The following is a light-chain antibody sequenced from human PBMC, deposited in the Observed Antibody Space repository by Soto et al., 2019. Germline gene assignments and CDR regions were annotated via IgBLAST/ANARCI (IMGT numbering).Light chain of an antibody. CDR1: QRLSTY. Sequence: DIVLTQSPATLSLSPGERATLSCRASQRLSTYLAWYQQKTGQAPRLLIYDTSKKATGVPTRFSGSGFETDFTLTISSREPESFAVSFCQRRSNWHPGYTFGQGTKLEIK. J-gene: IGKJ2*01. CDR2: DTS. CDR3: QRRSNWHPGYT. V-gene: IGKV3-11*01.